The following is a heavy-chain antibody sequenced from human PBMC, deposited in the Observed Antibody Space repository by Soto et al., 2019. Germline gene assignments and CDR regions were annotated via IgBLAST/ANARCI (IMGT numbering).Heavy chain of an antibody. D-gene: IGHD6-13*01. J-gene: IGHJ4*02. CDR2: IIPIFGTA. CDR1: GGTFSSYA. V-gene: IGHV1-69*13. CDR3: AREAAAGVYYFDY. Sequence: SVKVSCKASGGTFSSYAISWVRQAPGQGLEWMGGIIPIFGTANYAQKFQGRVTITADESTSTAYMELSSLRSEDTAVYYCAREAAAGVYYFDYWGQGTLVTVSS.